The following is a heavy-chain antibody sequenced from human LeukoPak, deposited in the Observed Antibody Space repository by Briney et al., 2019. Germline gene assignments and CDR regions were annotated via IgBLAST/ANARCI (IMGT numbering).Heavy chain of an antibody. Sequence: SDTLSLTCAVSGYSISSSNWRGWIRQPPGKGLEWIGYIYYSGNTHYNPSLKSRVTMSVDTSKNQFSLKLSSVTAVDTATYYCAKSVDGGNSPFDYWGQGTLVTVSS. CDR1: GYSISSSNW. V-gene: IGHV4-28*01. J-gene: IGHJ4*02. CDR3: AKSVDGGNSPFDY. D-gene: IGHD4-23*01. CDR2: IYYSGNT.